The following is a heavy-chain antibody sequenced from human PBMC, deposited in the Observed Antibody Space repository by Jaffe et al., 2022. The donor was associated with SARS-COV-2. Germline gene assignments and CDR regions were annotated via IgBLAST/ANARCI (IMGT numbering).Heavy chain of an antibody. CDR1: GFTFSSYA. CDR2: ITGSGGST. CDR3: AKDPSYYYGSGSYSSFEY. V-gene: IGHV3-23*01. Sequence: EVQLLESGGGLAQPGGSLRLSCAASGFTFSSYAMSWVRQAPGKGLEWVSSITGSGGSTYYAGSVKGRFTISRDNSKNTMSLQMNSLRAEDTAVYYCAKDPSYYYGSGSYSSFEYWGQGTLVTVSS. D-gene: IGHD3-10*01. J-gene: IGHJ4*02.